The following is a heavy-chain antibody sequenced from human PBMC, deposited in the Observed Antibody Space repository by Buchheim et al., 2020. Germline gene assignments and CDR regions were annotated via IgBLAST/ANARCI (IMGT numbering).Heavy chain of an antibody. J-gene: IGHJ4*02. V-gene: IGHV3-23*01. D-gene: IGHD4-23*01. CDR1: GFTFGRHT. CDR2: INESGGAT. CDR3: AKGSAYGGREGYFDY. Sequence: EVRLLESGGALVQPGGSLRLSCVASGFTFGRHTMGWVRQAPGKGLEWVADINESGGATFYADSARGRFTISRDNSKNTLILQMNSLRAEDTAIYYCAKGSAYGGREGYFDYWGQGTL.